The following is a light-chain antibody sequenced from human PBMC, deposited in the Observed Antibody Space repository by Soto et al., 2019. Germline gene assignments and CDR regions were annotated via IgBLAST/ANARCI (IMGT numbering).Light chain of an antibody. Sequence: QSALTQPASVSGSPGQSITISCSGTSSDIGAYNYVSWYQHQSGKAPKLLISEVSNRPSGISVRFSGSKSGNTASLTISGLQAEDEADYYCTSYTADTTIMFGGGTKVTVL. V-gene: IGLV2-14*01. J-gene: IGLJ3*02. CDR3: TSYTADTTIM. CDR2: EVS. CDR1: SSDIGAYNY.